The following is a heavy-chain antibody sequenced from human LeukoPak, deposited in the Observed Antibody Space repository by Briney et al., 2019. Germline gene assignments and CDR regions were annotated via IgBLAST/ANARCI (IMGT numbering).Heavy chain of an antibody. V-gene: IGHV3-7*01. Sequence: GGSLRLSCAASGFTFSNYWMSWVRQAPGKGLEWVAKIKQDGSEQYYVDSVKGRFTISRDNAKNSLYLQMNSLRAEDTAVYYCARDALLIEMSTIGDIWGQGTMVTVSS. CDR3: ARDALLIEMSTIGDI. CDR1: GFTFSNYW. CDR2: IKQDGSEQ. J-gene: IGHJ3*02. D-gene: IGHD5-24*01.